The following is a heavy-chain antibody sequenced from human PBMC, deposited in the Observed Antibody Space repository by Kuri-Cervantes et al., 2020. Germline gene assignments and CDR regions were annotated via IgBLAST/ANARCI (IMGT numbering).Heavy chain of an antibody. D-gene: IGHD3-10*01. CDR3: AGFRELIPGAFDI. CDR2: IWYDGSNK. V-gene: IGHV3-33*08. Sequence: GESLKISCAASGFTVSSNYMSWVRQAPGKGLEWVAVIWYDGSNKYYADSVKGRFTISRDNSKNTLYLQMNSLRAEDTAVYYCAGFRELIPGAFDIWGQGTMVTVSS. CDR1: GFTVSSNY. J-gene: IGHJ3*02.